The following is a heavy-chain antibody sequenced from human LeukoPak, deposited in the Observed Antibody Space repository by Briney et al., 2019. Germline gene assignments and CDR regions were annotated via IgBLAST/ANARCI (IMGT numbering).Heavy chain of an antibody. V-gene: IGHV4-59*12. J-gene: IGHJ4*02. D-gene: IGHD3-3*01. CDR3: ARYRTIFGVVIRNYYFDY. Sequence: SETLSLTCTVSGGSISSYYWSWIRQPPGKGLGWIGYIYYSGSTNYNPSLKSRVTISVDTSKNQFSLKLSSVTAADTAVYYCARYRTIFGVVIRNYYFDYWGQGTLVTVSS. CDR1: GGSISSYY. CDR2: IYYSGST.